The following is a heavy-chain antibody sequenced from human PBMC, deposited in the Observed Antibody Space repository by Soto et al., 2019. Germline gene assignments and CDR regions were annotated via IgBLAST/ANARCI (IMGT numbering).Heavy chain of an antibody. D-gene: IGHD3-22*01. CDR3: AGTYYYDSSGYPRELDY. J-gene: IGHJ4*02. CDR2: IYYSGST. CDR1: GGSISSGGYY. V-gene: IGHV4-31*03. Sequence: QVQLQESGPGLVKPSQTLSLTCTVSGGSISSGGYYWSWIRQHPGKGLEWIGYIYYSGSTYYNPSLKSRVTIAVDTSKNQFALKLSSVTAADTAVYYCAGTYYYDSSGYPRELDYWGQGTLVTVSS.